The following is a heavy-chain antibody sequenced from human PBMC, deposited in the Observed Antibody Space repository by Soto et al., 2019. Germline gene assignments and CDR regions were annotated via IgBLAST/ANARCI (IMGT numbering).Heavy chain of an antibody. J-gene: IGHJ6*02. D-gene: IGHD3-22*01. V-gene: IGHV3-23*01. CDR2: ISGSGDGT. CDR1: GFTVNSHV. Sequence: LRLSCAASGFTVNSHVMSWVRQAPGKGLEWVSSISGSGDGTYYGDSVKGRFTISRDSSSSTVYLEMKNLRGEDTAVYFCTRSRGFGGMDVWGQGTTVTVSS. CDR3: TRSRGFGGMDV.